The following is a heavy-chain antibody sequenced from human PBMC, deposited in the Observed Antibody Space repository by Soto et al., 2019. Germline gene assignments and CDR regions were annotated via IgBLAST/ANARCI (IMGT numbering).Heavy chain of an antibody. D-gene: IGHD4-17*01. V-gene: IGHV3-66*01. Sequence: EVQLVESGGGLVQPGGSLRLSCAASGFTVSSNYMSWVRQSPGKGLEWVSVIYSGGSTYYADSVKGRFTISRDNSKNTLYLQMNSLRAEDTAVYYCARVQGGDYLNWFDPWCQGTLVTVSS. CDR1: GFTVSSNY. J-gene: IGHJ5*02. CDR2: IYSGGST. CDR3: ARVQGGDYLNWFDP.